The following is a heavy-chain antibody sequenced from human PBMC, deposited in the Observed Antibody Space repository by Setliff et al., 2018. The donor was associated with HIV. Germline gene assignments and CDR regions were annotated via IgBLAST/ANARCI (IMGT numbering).Heavy chain of an antibody. J-gene: IGHJ4*02. V-gene: IGHV4-34*01. CDR1: GGSFSGYY. Sequence: NPSETLSLTCAVYGGSFSGYYWSWIRQPPGKGLEWIGEINHSGSTNYNPSLKSRVTISVDTSKNQFSLKLSSVTAADTAVYYCARGEMATIFSGTPFPLYFDYWGQGTLVTVSS. D-gene: IGHD5-12*01. CDR3: ARGEMATIFSGTPFPLYFDY. CDR2: INHSGST.